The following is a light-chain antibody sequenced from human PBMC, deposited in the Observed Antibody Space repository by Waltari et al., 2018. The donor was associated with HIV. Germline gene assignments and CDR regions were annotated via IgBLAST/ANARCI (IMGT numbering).Light chain of an antibody. CDR3: QQFYSPPPT. CDR2: AAS. CDR1: QAISNS. J-gene: IGKJ2*01. V-gene: IGKV1-NL1*01. Sequence: DIQMTQSPSSLSASVGDRVTITCRASQAISNSLAWYQQKPGRPPKLLLYAASTLETGVPSRFSGSGSGTAYTLTISSLQPEDFATYYCQQFYSPPPTFGQGTTLDIK.